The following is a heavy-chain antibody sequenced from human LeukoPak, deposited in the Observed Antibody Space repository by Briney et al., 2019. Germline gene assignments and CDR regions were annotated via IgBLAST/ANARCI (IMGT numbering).Heavy chain of an antibody. V-gene: IGHV4-59*08. Sequence: PSETLSLTCTVSGGSISSYYWSWIRQPPGKGLEWIGYIYYSGSTNYNPSLKSRVTISVDTSKNQFSLKLSSVTAADTAVYYCARPINSGAYYTFDYRGRGTLVTVSS. CDR2: IYYSGST. D-gene: IGHD1-26*01. J-gene: IGHJ4*02. CDR3: ARPINSGAYYTFDY. CDR1: GGSISSYY.